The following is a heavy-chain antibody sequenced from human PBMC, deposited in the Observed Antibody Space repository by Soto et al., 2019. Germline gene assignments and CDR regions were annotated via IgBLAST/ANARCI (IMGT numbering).Heavy chain of an antibody. CDR3: AGGVTYDAMGV. Sequence: QLQLVESGGGVVQPGRSLRLSCAASGFTFSNYILHWVRQAPGKGLEWVAFISYDGSNKDYADSMKGRFTISRDNSKNTLYLQLISLRAEGTAVYYCAGGVTYDAMGVWGQGTTVIVSS. J-gene: IGHJ6*02. CDR2: ISYDGSNK. V-gene: IGHV3-30-3*01. D-gene: IGHD5-18*01. CDR1: GFTFSNYI.